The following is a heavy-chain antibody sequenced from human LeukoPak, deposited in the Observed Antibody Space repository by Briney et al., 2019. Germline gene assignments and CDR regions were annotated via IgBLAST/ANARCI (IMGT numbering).Heavy chain of an antibody. J-gene: IGHJ5*02. CDR3: AKDVHSCDGKWVFDP. Sequence: GGSLRLSCAASGFTFGRFAMAWVRQAPGKGLEWVSGIFASGRSTYYADSVKRRFTISRDNSKNTLYLQMNSLLSDDTAVYFCAKDVHSCDGKWVFDPWGQGTMVIVP. V-gene: IGHV3-23*01. CDR2: IFASGRST. D-gene: IGHD2-15*01. CDR1: GFTFGRFA.